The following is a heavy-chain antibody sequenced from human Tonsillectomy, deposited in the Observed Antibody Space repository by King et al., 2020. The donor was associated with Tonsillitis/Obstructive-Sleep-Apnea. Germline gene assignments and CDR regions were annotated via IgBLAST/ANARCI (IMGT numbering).Heavy chain of an antibody. Sequence: VQLQESGPGLVKPSETLSLTCTVSGGSMSRYYWSWIRQPPGKGLEWRGYIYYSGITGYNPSLRSRVTLSVDTSKNHLSLNLSSVTAADTAVYYCARGRAYYDSTGYYYWGQGILVTVSS. CDR3: ARGRAYYDSTGYYY. CDR2: IYYSGIT. J-gene: IGHJ4*02. CDR1: GGSMSRYY. V-gene: IGHV4-59*01. D-gene: IGHD3-22*01.